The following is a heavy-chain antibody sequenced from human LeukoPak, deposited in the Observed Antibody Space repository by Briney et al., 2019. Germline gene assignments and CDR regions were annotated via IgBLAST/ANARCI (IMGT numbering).Heavy chain of an antibody. CDR2: ISSSSSYI. D-gene: IGHD3-3*01. J-gene: IGHJ4*02. CDR1: GFTFSSYS. V-gene: IGHV3-21*01. Sequence: GGSLRLSCAASGFTFSSYSMNWVRQAPGKGLEWVSSISSSSSYIYYADSVKGRFTISRDNAKNSLYLQMNSLRAEDTAVYYCARLFWGGYYLDYWGQGTLVTVSS. CDR3: ARLFWGGYYLDY.